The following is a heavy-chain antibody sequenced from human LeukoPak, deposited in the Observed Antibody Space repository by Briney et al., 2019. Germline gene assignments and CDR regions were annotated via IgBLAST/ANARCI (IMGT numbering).Heavy chain of an antibody. CDR3: ARSLNSRLIDY. CDR1: GYTFNTYG. D-gene: IGHD6-13*01. Sequence: GASVKVSCKASGYTFNTYGITWVRQAPGQGLEWMGWISGYNGDTNYAQQLQGRVTMTTDTSTSTACMELRSLRSDDTAVYYCARSLNSRLIDYWGQGTLVTVSS. J-gene: IGHJ4*02. CDR2: ISGYNGDT. V-gene: IGHV1-18*01.